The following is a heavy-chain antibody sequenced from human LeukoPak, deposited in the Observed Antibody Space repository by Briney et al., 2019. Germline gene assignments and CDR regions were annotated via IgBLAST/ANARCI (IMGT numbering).Heavy chain of an antibody. Sequence: GGSLRLSCAASGFTVSSNYMSWVRQAPGKGLEWVSIIFGGGGTNYADSVKGRFTISRDNSKNTVDLQMNSLRAEDTAVYYCASPGETPFDHWGQGTLVTVSS. V-gene: IGHV3-66*01. J-gene: IGHJ4*02. D-gene: IGHD2-21*01. CDR1: GFTVSSNY. CDR3: ASPGETPFDH. CDR2: IFGGGGT.